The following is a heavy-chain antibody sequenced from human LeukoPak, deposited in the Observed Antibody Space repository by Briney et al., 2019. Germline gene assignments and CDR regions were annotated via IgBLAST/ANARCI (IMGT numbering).Heavy chain of an antibody. V-gene: IGHV3-7*01. CDR1: GFTFSSYW. J-gene: IGHJ3*02. Sequence: PGGSLRLSCAASGFTFSSYWMSWVRQAPGKGLEWVANIKQDGSEKYYVDSVKGRFTISRDNAKNSLYLKMNSLRAEDTAVYYCASDFYYGSGSYYKDAFDIWGQGTMVTVSS. D-gene: IGHD3-10*01. CDR2: IKQDGSEK. CDR3: ASDFYYGSGSYYKDAFDI.